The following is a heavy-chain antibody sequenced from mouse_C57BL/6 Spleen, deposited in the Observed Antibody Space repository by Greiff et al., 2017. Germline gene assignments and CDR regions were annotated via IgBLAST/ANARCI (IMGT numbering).Heavy chain of an antibody. V-gene: IGHV5-17*01. CDR3: AGSSYWYFDV. CDR1: GFTFSDYG. J-gene: IGHJ1*03. Sequence: EVKLMESGGGLVKPGGSLKLSCAASGFTFSDYGMHWVRQAPEKGLEWVAYISSGSSTIYYADTVKGRFTISRDNAKNTLFLQRTSLRSEDTAMYYCAGSSYWYFDVWGTGTTVTVSS. CDR2: ISSGSSTI. D-gene: IGHD1-1*01.